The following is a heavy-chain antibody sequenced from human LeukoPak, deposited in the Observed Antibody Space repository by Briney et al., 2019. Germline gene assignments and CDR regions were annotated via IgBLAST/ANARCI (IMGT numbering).Heavy chain of an antibody. CDR3: AGWSGYKDY. CDR2: ISGSGGST. D-gene: IGHD3-3*01. V-gene: IGHV3-23*01. CDR1: GFTFSSYS. Sequence: GGSLRLSCAASGFTFSSYSMKWVRQTPGKGLEWVSAISGSGGSTYYADSVKGRFTISRDNSKNTLYLQMNSLRAEDTAVYYCAGWSGYKDYWGQGTLVTVSS. J-gene: IGHJ4*02.